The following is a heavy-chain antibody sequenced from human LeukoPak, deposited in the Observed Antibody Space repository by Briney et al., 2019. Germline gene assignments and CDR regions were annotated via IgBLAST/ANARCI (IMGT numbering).Heavy chain of an antibody. CDR3: ARGDGYNYPVDY. D-gene: IGHD5-24*01. J-gene: IGHJ4*02. Sequence: ASVKVSCKASGYTFTSYDMHWVRQAPGQGLEWMGIINSSGGSTSYAQKFQGRVTMTRDTSTSTVYMELGSLRSEDTAVYYCARGDGYNYPVDYWGQGTLVTVSS. CDR2: INSSGGST. V-gene: IGHV1-46*01. CDR1: GYTFTSYD.